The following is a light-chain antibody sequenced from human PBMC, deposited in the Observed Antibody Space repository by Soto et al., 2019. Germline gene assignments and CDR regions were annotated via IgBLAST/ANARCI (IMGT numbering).Light chain of an antibody. J-gene: IGKJ1*01. Sequence: EIVLTQSPVTLSLSPGERATLSCRASQSVSSSYLAWYQQKPGQAPRLLIYGVSTKASGIPARFSGSGSGTEFTLTISSLQSEDVAVYCCQQYNNWPPTFGQGTKVDNK. CDR1: QSVSSSY. CDR3: QQYNNWPPT. V-gene: IGKV3-15*01. CDR2: GVS.